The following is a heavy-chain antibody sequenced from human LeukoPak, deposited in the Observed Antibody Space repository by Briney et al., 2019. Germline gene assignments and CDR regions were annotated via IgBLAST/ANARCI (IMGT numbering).Heavy chain of an antibody. CDR2: IYYSWST. CDR1: GGSITYSHYY. CDR3: ARQSGSYGGILDN. V-gene: IGHV4-39*01. Sequence: PSETLSLTCSVSGGSITYSHYYWGWVRQPPGKGLEWIGGIYYSWSTYYNPSLKSRVTISVDTSRNEFSLRLSSVTAADTALYFCARQSGSYGGILDNWGQGILGTVSS. J-gene: IGHJ4*02. D-gene: IGHD1-26*01.